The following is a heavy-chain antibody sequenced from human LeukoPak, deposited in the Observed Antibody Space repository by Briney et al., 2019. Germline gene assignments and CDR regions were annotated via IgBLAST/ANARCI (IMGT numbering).Heavy chain of an antibody. J-gene: IGHJ5*02. V-gene: IGHV4-31*03. CDR1: GGSISSGGYY. CDR3: VSFRGSSGVKRFDP. D-gene: IGHD6-6*01. Sequence: SETLSLTCTVSGGSISSGGYYWSWIRQHPGKGLEWIGYIYYSGSTYYNPSLKSRVTISVDTSKNQFSLKLSSVTAADTAVYYCVSFRGSSGVKRFDPWGQGTLVTVSS. CDR2: IYYSGST.